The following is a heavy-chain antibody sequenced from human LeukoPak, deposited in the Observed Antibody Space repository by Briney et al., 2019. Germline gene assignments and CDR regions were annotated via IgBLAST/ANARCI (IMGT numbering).Heavy chain of an antibody. CDR3: AKGKWFGELSDY. V-gene: IGHV3-23*01. CDR1: GFTFSSYA. CDR2: ISGSGGNT. Sequence: GGSLRLSCAASGFTFSSYAMSWVRQAPGKGLEWVSAISGSGGNTYYADSVKGRFTISRDNSKNTLYLQMNSLRAEDTAVYHCAKGKWFGELSDYWGQGTLVTVSS. J-gene: IGHJ4*02. D-gene: IGHD3-10*01.